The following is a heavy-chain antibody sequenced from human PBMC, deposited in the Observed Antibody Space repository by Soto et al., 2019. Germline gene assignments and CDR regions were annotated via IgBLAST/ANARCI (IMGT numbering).Heavy chain of an antibody. D-gene: IGHD3-16*02. Sequence: LGGSLRLSCAASGFTFSSYSMNWVRQAPGKGLEWVSSISSSSSYIYYADSVKGRFTISRDNAKNSLYLQMNSLRAEDTAVYYCARVRTLSPLEDYWGQGTLVTVSS. CDR2: ISSSSSYI. J-gene: IGHJ4*02. CDR1: GFTFSSYS. V-gene: IGHV3-21*01. CDR3: ARVRTLSPLEDY.